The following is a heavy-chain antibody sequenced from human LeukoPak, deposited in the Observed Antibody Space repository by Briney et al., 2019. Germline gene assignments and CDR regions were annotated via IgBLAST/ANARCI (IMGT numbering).Heavy chain of an antibody. CDR3: RWEPKY. V-gene: IGHV3-66*01. J-gene: IGHJ4*02. Sequence: QPGGSLRLSCAASGFTFSNNYMSWVRQTPGKGLEWVSLIYSGGSTYYADAVKGRFTISRDNSKNTLYLQMNSLRGEDPAVYYCRWEPKYWGEGTLVSVSS. CDR2: IYSGGST. D-gene: IGHD1-26*01. CDR1: GFTFSNNY.